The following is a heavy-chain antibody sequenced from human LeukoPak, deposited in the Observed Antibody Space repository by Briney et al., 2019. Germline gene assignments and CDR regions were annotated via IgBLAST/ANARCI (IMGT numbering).Heavy chain of an antibody. CDR1: GYTFTSYY. D-gene: IGHD2-2*01. CDR2: INPSGGST. J-gene: IGHJ3*02. V-gene: IGHV1-46*01. Sequence: ASVKVSCKASGYTFTSYYMHWVRQAPGQGLEWMGIINPSGGSTSYAQKFQGRVTMTRDTSTSTVYMELSSLRAEDTAVYYCARERGNGCSSTSCYRSNDAFDIWGQGTMVTVSS. CDR3: ARERGNGCSSTSCYRSNDAFDI.